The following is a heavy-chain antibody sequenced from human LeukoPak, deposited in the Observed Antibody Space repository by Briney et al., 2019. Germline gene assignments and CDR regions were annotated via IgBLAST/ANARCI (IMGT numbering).Heavy chain of an antibody. CDR3: AREEPYYYGSGSRIDY. CDR1: GSTFSSYS. J-gene: IGHJ4*02. D-gene: IGHD3-10*01. V-gene: IGHV3-21*01. Sequence: GGSLRLSCAASGSTFSSYSMNWVRQAPGKGLEWVSSISSSSSYIYYPDSVKGRFTISRDNAKNSLYLQMNSLRAEDTAVYYCAREEPYYYGSGSRIDYWAREPWSPSPQ. CDR2: ISSSSSYI.